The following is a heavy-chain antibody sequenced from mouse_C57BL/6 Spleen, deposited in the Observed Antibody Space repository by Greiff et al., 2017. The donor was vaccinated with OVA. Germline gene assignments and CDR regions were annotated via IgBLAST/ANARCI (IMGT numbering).Heavy chain of an antibody. V-gene: IGHV1-4*01. CDR2: INPSSGYT. Sequence: QVQLKQSGAELARPGASVKMSCKASGYTFTSYTMHWVKQRPGQGLEWIGYINPSSGYTKYNQKFKDKATLTADKSSSTAYMQLSSLTSEDSAVYYCARRMITKAMDYWGQGTSVTVSS. CDR3: ARRMITKAMDY. D-gene: IGHD2-4*01. CDR1: GYTFTSYT. J-gene: IGHJ4*01.